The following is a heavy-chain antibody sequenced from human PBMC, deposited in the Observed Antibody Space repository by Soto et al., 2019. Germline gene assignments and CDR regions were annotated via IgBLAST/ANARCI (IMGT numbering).Heavy chain of an antibody. CDR3: ARDYYDSSGNDWFDR. D-gene: IGHD3-22*01. CDR2: ISSSSSYI. Sequence: PGGSLRLSCAASGFTFSSYSMNWVRQAPGKGLEWVSSISSSSSYIYYADSVKGRFTISRDNAKNSLYLQMNSLRAEDTAVYYCARDYYDSSGNDWFDRWGQGTPVTVSS. V-gene: IGHV3-21*01. CDR1: GFTFSSYS. J-gene: IGHJ5*02.